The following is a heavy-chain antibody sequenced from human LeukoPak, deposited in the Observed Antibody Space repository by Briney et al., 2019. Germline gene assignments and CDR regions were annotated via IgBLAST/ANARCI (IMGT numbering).Heavy chain of an antibody. Sequence: GGSLRLSCATSGFTFAVYAMSWVRQAPGKGLEWVSGINWSGDSSGYADSAKGRFTISRDNAKHSLFLQMTRLRAEDTALSFCARDKINDFYYTTGYDYWGQGTLVTVSS. CDR1: GFTFAVYA. CDR2: INWSGDSS. V-gene: IGHV3-20*04. CDR3: ARDKINDFYYTTGYDY. D-gene: IGHD3/OR15-3a*01. J-gene: IGHJ4*02.